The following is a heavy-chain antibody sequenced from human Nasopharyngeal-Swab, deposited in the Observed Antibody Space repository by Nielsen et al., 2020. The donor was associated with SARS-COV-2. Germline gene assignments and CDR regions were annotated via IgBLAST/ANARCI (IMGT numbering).Heavy chain of an antibody. J-gene: IGHJ6*02. CDR2: IYYSGST. CDR1: GGSISSSSYY. D-gene: IGHD5-18*01. V-gene: IGHV4-39*07. CDR3: ARSGYSYVSYYYYYGMDV. Sequence: SETLSLTCTVSGGSISSSSYYWGWIRQPPGKGLEWIGSIYYSGSTYYNPSLKSRVTISVDTSKNQFSLKLSSVTAADTAVYYCARSGYSYVSYYYYYGMDVWGQGTTVTASS.